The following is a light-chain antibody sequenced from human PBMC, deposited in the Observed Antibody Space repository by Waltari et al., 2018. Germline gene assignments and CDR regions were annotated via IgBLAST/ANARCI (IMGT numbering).Light chain of an antibody. Sequence: QQAEKGPRYWVNVNSDGGHNKGVGIPDRFSGSSSGAERYLTISSLQSEDEADYYCQTGGHGTWVFGGGTRLTVL. CDR3: QTGGHGTWV. J-gene: IGLJ3*02. CDR2: VNSDGGH. V-gene: IGLV4-69*01.